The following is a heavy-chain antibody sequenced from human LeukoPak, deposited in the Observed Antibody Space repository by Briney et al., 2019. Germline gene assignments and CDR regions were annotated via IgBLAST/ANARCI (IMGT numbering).Heavy chain of an antibody. Sequence: GGSLTLSCAASGFTFSRNWMHWVRQAPGKGLVGVSRINSDGSSTSYADSVKGRFTISRDNAKNTLYLQMNSLRGEDTAVYYCAASISHNYFDYWGQGTLVPVSS. CDR1: GFTFSRNW. CDR2: INSDGSST. D-gene: IGHD3-3*02. CDR3: AASISHNYFDY. J-gene: IGHJ4*02. V-gene: IGHV3-74*01.